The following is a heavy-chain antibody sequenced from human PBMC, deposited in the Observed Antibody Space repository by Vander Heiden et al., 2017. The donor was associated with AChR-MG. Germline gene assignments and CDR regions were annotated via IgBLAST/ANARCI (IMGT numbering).Heavy chain of an antibody. J-gene: IGHJ4*02. Sequence: QVQLVQSGAEVKKPGASVKVSCKASGSTFTSYGISWVRQAPGQGLEWMGWISAYNGNTNDAQQLQGRVTMTTDTSTSTAYMELRSLRSDDTAVYYCARDTGDYVWGSYRYYFDYWGQGTLVTVAS. D-gene: IGHD3-16*02. CDR1: GSTFTSYG. CDR3: ARDTGDYVWGSYRYYFDY. V-gene: IGHV1-18*01. CDR2: ISAYNGNT.